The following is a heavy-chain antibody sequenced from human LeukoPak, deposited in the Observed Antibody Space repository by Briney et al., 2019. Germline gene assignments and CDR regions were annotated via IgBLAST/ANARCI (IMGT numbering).Heavy chain of an antibody. V-gene: IGHV3-23*01. D-gene: IGHD1-1*01. CDR3: GKDKTTYNWWEVIES. CDR1: GFTFSSYA. J-gene: IGHJ4*02. Sequence: PGGSLRLSCVASGFTFSSYAMTWVRQAQGKGLEWVALITHTGGDSYYADSVKGRFAISRDNSKNTLYLEMNDLRAEDTALYFCGKDKTTYNWWEVIESWGQGALVTVSS. CDR2: ITHTGGDS.